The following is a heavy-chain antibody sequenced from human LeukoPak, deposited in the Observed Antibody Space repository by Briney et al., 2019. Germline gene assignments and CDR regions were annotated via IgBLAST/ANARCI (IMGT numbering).Heavy chain of an antibody. J-gene: IGHJ5*02. V-gene: IGHV4-4*07. Sequence: PSETLSLTCTVSGGSISSYYWSWIRQPAGKGLEWIGRIYTSGSTNYNASLKSRVTMSVDTSKNQFSLKLSSVTAADTAVYYCARDLVVPPYNWFDPWGQGTLVTVSS. CDR3: ARDLVVPPYNWFDP. CDR1: GGSISSYY. CDR2: IYTSGST. D-gene: IGHD2-2*01.